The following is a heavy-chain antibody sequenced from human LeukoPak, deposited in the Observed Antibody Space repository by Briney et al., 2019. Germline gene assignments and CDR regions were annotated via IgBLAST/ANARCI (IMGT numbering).Heavy chain of an antibody. CDR1: GFTFSSYS. J-gene: IGHJ4*02. CDR2: ISSSSSYI. Sequence: GGSLRLSCAASGFTFSSYSMNWVRQAPGKGLEWVSSISSSSSYIYYADSVEGRFTISRDNAKNSLYLQMNSLRAEDTAVYYCARVRGYSYGTIDYWGQGTLVTVSS. V-gene: IGHV3-21*01. D-gene: IGHD5-18*01. CDR3: ARVRGYSYGTIDY.